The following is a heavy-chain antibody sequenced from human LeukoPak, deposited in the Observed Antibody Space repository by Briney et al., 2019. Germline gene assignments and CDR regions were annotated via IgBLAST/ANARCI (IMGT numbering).Heavy chain of an antibody. J-gene: IGHJ4*02. D-gene: IGHD6-19*01. Sequence: GGSLRLSCAASGFTFSTYGMSWVRQAPGKGLEWVSSINNSGGNTYYADSVKGRFTISRDNSKNTLYLQMNSLRAEDTAVYYCAKLAVAGYWGQGTLVTVSS. CDR1: GFTFSTYG. V-gene: IGHV3-23*01. CDR3: AKLAVAGY. CDR2: INNSGGNT.